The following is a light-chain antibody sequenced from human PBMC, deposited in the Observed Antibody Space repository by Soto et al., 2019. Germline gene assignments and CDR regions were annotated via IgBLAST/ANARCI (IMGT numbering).Light chain of an antibody. CDR1: QSIGSS. Sequence: EIVMTQSPATLSLSPGERATLSCRASQSIGSSLAWYQQKPGQTPRLLIYDASTRATGIPARFSGIGSGTEFTLIISSLQSEDFAVYYCQHYGTWPLSFGRGTKVEI. CDR3: QHYGTWPLS. V-gene: IGKV3-15*01. CDR2: DAS. J-gene: IGKJ4*01.